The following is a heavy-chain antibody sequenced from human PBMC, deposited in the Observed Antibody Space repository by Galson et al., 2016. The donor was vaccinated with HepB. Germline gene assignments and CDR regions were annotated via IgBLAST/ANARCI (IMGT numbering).Heavy chain of an antibody. J-gene: IGHJ4*02. D-gene: IGHD6-19*01. V-gene: IGHV3-9*01. CDR1: GFNFEDYA. Sequence: SLRLSCAASGFNFEDYAMHWVRQAPGKGLEWVSGINWNGRSVEYAGSAKGRFTISRDNAQKALFLQMNSLRPEDTAFYYCAKGFTAVAAPLRTAPGHWGQGTLVTVSS. CDR2: INWNGRSV. CDR3: AKGFTAVAAPLRTAPGH.